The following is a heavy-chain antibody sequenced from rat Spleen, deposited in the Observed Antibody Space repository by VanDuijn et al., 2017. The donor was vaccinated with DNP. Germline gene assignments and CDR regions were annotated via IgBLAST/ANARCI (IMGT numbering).Heavy chain of an antibody. CDR1: GFTFSDYY. J-gene: IGHJ2*01. V-gene: IGHV5-29*01. Sequence: EVLLVESDGGLVQPGRSLKLSCAVSGFTFSDYYMAWVRQAPAKGLEWVSTIAYDGFTTSYRDSVKGRFTISRDNAKSTLYLQMDSLRSEDTATYYCARQDPFDYWGQGVMVTVSS. CDR2: IAYDGFTT. CDR3: ARQDPFDY.